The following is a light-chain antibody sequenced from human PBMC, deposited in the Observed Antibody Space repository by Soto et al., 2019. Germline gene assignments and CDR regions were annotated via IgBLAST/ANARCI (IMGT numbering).Light chain of an antibody. J-gene: IGKJ1*01. Sequence: EIVLTQSPVTMSLSPVERATLSCRASQSISSSYLAWYQQKPGQAPRLLIYGPSSRATGIPDRFSGSGSGTDFTLTINRLEPEDFAVYYCQQYDSSPRTFGQGTKVDIK. CDR1: QSISSSY. CDR2: GPS. CDR3: QQYDSSPRT. V-gene: IGKV3-20*01.